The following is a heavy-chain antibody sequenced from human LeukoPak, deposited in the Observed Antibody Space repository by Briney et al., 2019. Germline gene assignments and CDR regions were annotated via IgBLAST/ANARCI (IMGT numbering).Heavy chain of an antibody. CDR1: GGTFSSYA. J-gene: IGHJ6*03. V-gene: IGHV1-69*05. Sequence: ASVKVSCKASGGTFSSYAISWVRQAPGQGLEWMGGIIPIFGTANYAQKFQGRVTMTRNTSISTAYMELSSLRSEDTAVYYCARGLKEAGYFDWLQQYYYMDVWGKGATVTISS. CDR3: ARGLKEAGYFDWLQQYYYMDV. CDR2: IIPIFGTA. D-gene: IGHD3-9*01.